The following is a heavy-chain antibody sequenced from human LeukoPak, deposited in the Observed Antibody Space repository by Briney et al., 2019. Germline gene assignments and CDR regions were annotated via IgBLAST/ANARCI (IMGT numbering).Heavy chain of an antibody. CDR3: ARLSRADSSGYSPYYFDY. D-gene: IGHD3-22*01. J-gene: IGHJ4*02. V-gene: IGHV1-69*04. CDR2: IIPILGIA. Sequence: SVKVSCKASGGTFSSYAISWVRQAPGQGLEWMGRIIPILGIANYAQKFQGRVTITADKSTSTAYMELSSLRSEDTAVYYCARLSRADSSGYSPYYFDYWGQGTLVTVSS. CDR1: GGTFSSYA.